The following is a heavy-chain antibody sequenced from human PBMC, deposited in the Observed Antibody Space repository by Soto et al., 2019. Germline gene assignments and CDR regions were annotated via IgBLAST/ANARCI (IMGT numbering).Heavy chain of an antibody. V-gene: IGHV3-48*02. J-gene: IGHJ1*01. Sequence: GGSLRLSCAASGFTFSSYSMNWVRQAPGKGLEWVSYISSSSSSTIYYADSVKGRFTISRDNAKNSLYLQMNSLRDEDTAVYYCARVGYCTNGVCQGPPEYFQHWGQGTLVTVSS. CDR1: GFTFSSYS. CDR2: ISSSSSSTI. CDR3: ARVGYCTNGVCQGPPEYFQH. D-gene: IGHD2-8*01.